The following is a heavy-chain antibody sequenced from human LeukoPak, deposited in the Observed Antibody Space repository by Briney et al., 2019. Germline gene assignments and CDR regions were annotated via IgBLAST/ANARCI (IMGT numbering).Heavy chain of an antibody. Sequence: PSETLSLTCTVSGGSVSSGSYYWSWIRQPPGKGLEWIGYIYYSGSTNYNPSLKSRVTISVDTSKNQFSLKLSSVTAADTAVYYCARGWYYDSSGYYSYWGQGTLVTVSS. D-gene: IGHD3-22*01. CDR3: ARGWYYDSSGYYSY. CDR2: IYYSGST. CDR1: GGSVSSGSYY. J-gene: IGHJ4*02. V-gene: IGHV4-61*01.